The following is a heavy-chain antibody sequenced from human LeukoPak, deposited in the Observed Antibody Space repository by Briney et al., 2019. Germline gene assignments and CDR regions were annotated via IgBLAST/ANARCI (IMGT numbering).Heavy chain of an antibody. CDR1: GGTFSSYA. CDR2: FIPIFGTA. V-gene: IGHV1-69*05. Sequence: SVKVSCKASGGTFSSYAISWVRQAPGQGLEWTGGFIPIFGTANYAQKFQGRVTITTDESTSTAYMELSSLRSEDAAVYYCARGGYYYDSSGYYYGSFDYWGQGTLVTVSS. D-gene: IGHD3-22*01. CDR3: ARGGYYYDSSGYYYGSFDY. J-gene: IGHJ4*02.